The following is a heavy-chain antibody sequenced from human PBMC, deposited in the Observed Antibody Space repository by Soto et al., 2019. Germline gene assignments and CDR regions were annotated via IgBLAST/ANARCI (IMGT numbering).Heavy chain of an antibody. CDR2: ISANDVGT. V-gene: IGHV3-23*01. CDR1: GFTLRNYS. D-gene: IGHD1-20*01. CDR3: AKAKNDYNWDNRPPFDY. J-gene: IGHJ4*02. Sequence: PGGSLRLSCEASGFTLRNYSMTWVRQAPGNGLEWVSLISANDVGTYYAESVKTRFTISTDQSRNTVYLQMDSLRADDTAIYYCAKAKNDYNWDNRPPFDYWGQGTLVTVSS.